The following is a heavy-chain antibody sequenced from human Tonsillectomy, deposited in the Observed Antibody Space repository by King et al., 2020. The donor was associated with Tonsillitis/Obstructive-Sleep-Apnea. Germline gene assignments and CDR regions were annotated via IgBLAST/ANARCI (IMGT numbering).Heavy chain of an antibody. J-gene: IGHJ5*02. V-gene: IGHV3-33*01. D-gene: IGHD3-10*01. Sequence: VQLVESGGGVVQPGRSLRLSCAASGFTFSSYGMHWVRQAPGKGLEWVAVIWYDGSNKYYADSVKGRFTISRDNSKNTLYLQMNSLRAEDTGVYYCASDGLPNSFLPVQGVSNWFDPWGQGTLVTVSS. CDR2: IWYDGSNK. CDR3: ASDGLPNSFLPVQGVSNWFDP. CDR1: GFTFSSYG.